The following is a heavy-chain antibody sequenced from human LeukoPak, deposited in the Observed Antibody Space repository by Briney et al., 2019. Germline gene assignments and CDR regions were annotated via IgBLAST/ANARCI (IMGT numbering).Heavy chain of an antibody. Sequence: GGSLRLSCAASGFTFSSYAMSWVRQAPGKGLEWVSAISGSGGSTYYADSVKGRFTISRDNSKNTLYLQMNSLRAEDTAVYYCAKVVVVPAAIDDHFDHWGQGTLVTVSS. D-gene: IGHD2-2*02. V-gene: IGHV3-23*01. CDR1: GFTFSSYA. CDR3: AKVVVVPAAIDDHFDH. CDR2: ISGSGGST. J-gene: IGHJ4*02.